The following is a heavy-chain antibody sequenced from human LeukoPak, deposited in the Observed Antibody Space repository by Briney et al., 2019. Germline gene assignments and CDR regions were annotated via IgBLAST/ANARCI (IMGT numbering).Heavy chain of an antibody. V-gene: IGHV4-34*01. Sequence: SETLSLTCAVYGGSFSGYYWSWIRQPPGKGLEWIGEINHSGSTNYNPSLKSRVTISVDTSKNQFSLKLSSVTAADTAVYYCARSIYYYDSSGIWGQGTLVTVSS. CDR3: ARSIYYYDSSGI. D-gene: IGHD3-22*01. CDR2: INHSGST. J-gene: IGHJ4*02. CDR1: GGSFSGYY.